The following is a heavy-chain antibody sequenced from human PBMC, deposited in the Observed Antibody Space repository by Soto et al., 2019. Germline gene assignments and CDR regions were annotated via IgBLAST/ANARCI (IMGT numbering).Heavy chain of an antibody. CDR2: ISISKGKT. D-gene: IGHD5-12*01. CDR3: ARKGYIGNFGLDV. CDR1: GYTFTNYD. Sequence: VASVKVSCKASGYTFTNYDVAWVRRAPGQGLQWMGWISISKGKTYYEQSFQGRVTMTTDTVTTTGCMEVRSLRSDDTAVYYCARKGYIGNFGLDVWGQGTTVTVSS. J-gene: IGHJ6*02. V-gene: IGHV1-18*01.